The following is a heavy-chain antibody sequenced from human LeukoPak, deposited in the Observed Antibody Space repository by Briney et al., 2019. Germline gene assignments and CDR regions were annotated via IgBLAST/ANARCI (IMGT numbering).Heavy chain of an antibody. Sequence: ASVKVSCKASGYTFTAYYMHWVRQAPGQGLEWMGWINPKSGGTNYAQKIQGRVTMTRDTSVKTAYMELSSLRSDDTAVYYCVRGDYYDRGVYYYDWGQGTLVTVSS. CDR3: VRGDYYDRGVYYYD. CDR1: GYTFTAYY. J-gene: IGHJ4*02. CDR2: INPKSGGT. V-gene: IGHV1-2*02. D-gene: IGHD3-22*01.